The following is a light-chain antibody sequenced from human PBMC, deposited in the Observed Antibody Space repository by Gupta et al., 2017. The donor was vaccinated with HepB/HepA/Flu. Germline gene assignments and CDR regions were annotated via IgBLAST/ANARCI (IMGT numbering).Light chain of an antibody. J-gene: IGLJ2*01. CDR2: QDS. Sequence: SYELTQPHSVSVSPGQTASITCSGDKLGDNYACWCQQKPGQSPVLVIYQDSKRPSGIPERFSGSNSGNTATLTISGTQAMDEADYYCQAWDSSIVVFGGGTKLTVL. V-gene: IGLV3-1*01. CDR3: QAWDSSIVV. CDR1: KLGDNY.